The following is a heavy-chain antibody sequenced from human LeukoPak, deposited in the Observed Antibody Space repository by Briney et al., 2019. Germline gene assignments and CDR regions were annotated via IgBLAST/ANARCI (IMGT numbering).Heavy chain of an antibody. V-gene: IGHV3-30-3*01. J-gene: IGHJ4*02. CDR1: GFTFSSYA. Sequence: GGSLRLSCAASGFTFSSYAMHWVRQAPGKGLEWVAVISYDGSNKYYADSVKGRFTISRDNSKNTLYLQMSSLRAEDTAVYYCARERSGHIVVVPAAMAIDYWGQGTLVTVSS. CDR3: ARERSGHIVVVPAAMAIDY. CDR2: ISYDGSNK. D-gene: IGHD2-2*01.